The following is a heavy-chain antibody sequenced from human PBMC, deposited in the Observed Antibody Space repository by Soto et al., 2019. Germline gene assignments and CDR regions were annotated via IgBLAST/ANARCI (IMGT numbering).Heavy chain of an antibody. J-gene: IGHJ4*02. V-gene: IGHV3-23*01. D-gene: IGHD2-21*02. CDR3: ARIGPYCGGDCYPDFDF. CDR1: GFTFNTYG. CDR2: VSGSGGGT. Sequence: GGSLRLSCAASGFTFNTYGMTWVRQAPGKGLEWVSTVSGSGGGTYYADSVKGRFTISRVNSKNTMYLQMSNLRAEDTAVYFCARIGPYCGGDCYPDFDFSGPGTPVTVSS.